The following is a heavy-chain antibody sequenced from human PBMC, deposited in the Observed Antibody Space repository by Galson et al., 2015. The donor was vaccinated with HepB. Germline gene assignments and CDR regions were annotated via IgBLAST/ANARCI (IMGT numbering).Heavy chain of an antibody. J-gene: IGHJ3*01. CDR1: GFTFSSYT. D-gene: IGHD3-22*01. CDR3: AKTDSIYIRRPFDL. Sequence: SLRLSCAASGFTFSSYTMGWVRQAPGKGLEWVSGIKGGGDTYYADSVKGRFSISRDNSKNTLYLQMNSLRAEDTAVYHCAKTDSIYIRRPFDLCGQGTMVTVSS. CDR2: IKGGGDT. V-gene: IGHV3-23*01.